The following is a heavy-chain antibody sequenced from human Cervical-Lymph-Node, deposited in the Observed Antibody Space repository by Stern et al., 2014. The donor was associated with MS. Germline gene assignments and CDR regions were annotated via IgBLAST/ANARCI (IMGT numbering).Heavy chain of an antibody. D-gene: IGHD3-10*01. V-gene: IGHV1-69*01. J-gene: IGHJ6*02. Sequence: QLVQSGAEVKKPGSSVKVSCKASGGTFSSYAISWVRQAPGQGLEWMGGVIPFFVTASYAQKFRVRVTISADESTRTAYMELSSLRSEDTAVYYCARVGDRVDYYGMDVWGQGTTVTVSS. CDR2: VIPFFVTA. CDR1: GGTFSSYA. CDR3: ARVGDRVDYYGMDV.